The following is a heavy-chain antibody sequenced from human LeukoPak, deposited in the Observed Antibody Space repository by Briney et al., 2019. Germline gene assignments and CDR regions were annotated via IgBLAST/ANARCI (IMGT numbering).Heavy chain of an antibody. Sequence: GRSLRLSCAASGFTFSSYAMHWVRQAPGKGLEWVAVISYDGSNKYYADSVKGRFTISRDNSKNTLYLQMNSLRAEDTAVYYCARAFKKFRIAAAVRDYWAQGTLVPVSS. CDR2: ISYDGSNK. J-gene: IGHJ4*02. CDR3: ARAFKKFRIAAAVRDY. V-gene: IGHV3-30-3*01. D-gene: IGHD6-13*01. CDR1: GFTFSSYA.